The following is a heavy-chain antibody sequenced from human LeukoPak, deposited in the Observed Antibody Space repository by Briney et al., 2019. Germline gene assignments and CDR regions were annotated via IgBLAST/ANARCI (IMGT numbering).Heavy chain of an antibody. J-gene: IGHJ4*02. Sequence: GSLRLSCAASGFTFSSYSMHWVRQPPGKGLEWIGEINHSGSTNYNPSLKSRVTISVDTSKNQFSLKLSSVTAADTAVYYCARDGRRYYYDSSGYPGMPYYFDYWGQGTLVTVSS. D-gene: IGHD3-22*01. CDR2: INHSGST. V-gene: IGHV4-34*01. CDR1: GFTFSSYS. CDR3: ARDGRRYYYDSSGYPGMPYYFDY.